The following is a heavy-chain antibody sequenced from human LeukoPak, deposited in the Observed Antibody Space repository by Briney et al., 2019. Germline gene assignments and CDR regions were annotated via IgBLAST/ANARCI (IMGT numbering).Heavy chain of an antibody. CDR1: GYTLTELS. CDR3: ATTPITMVRGVIITGYYFDY. J-gene: IGHJ4*02. CDR2: FDPEDGET. Sequence: GASVKVSCKVSGYTLTELSMHWVRQAPGKGLEWKGGFDPEDGETIYAQKFQGRVTMTEDTSTDTAYMELSSLRSEDTAVYYCATTPITMVRGVIITGYYFDYWGQGTLVTVSS. D-gene: IGHD3-10*01. V-gene: IGHV1-24*01.